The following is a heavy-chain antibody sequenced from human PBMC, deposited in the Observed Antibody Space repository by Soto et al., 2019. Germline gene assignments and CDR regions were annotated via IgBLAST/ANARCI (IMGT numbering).Heavy chain of an antibody. Sequence: GASVKVSCKASVCTFSSYAISCARQAPGQGLEWMGGIIPIFGTANYAQKFQGRVTITADESTSTAYMELSSLRSEDTAVYYCASTRDGSQASAFDIWGQGTMVTVSS. CDR1: VCTFSSYA. D-gene: IGHD5-12*01. CDR3: ASTRDGSQASAFDI. CDR2: IIPIFGTA. J-gene: IGHJ3*02. V-gene: IGHV1-69*13.